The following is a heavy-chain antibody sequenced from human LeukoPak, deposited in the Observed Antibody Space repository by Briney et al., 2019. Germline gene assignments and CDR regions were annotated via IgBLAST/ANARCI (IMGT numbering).Heavy chain of an antibody. CDR2: IYTSGST. V-gene: IGHV4-61*02. J-gene: IGHJ4*02. CDR3: AREGTVTSYYFDY. CDR1: GGSISSGSYY. D-gene: IGHD4-17*01. Sequence: PSQTLSLTCTVSGGSISSGSYYWSWIRQPAGKGLEWIGRIYTSGSTNYSPSLKSRVTISVDTSKNRFSLKLNSVTAADTAVYYCAREGTVTSYYFDYWGQGTLVTVSS.